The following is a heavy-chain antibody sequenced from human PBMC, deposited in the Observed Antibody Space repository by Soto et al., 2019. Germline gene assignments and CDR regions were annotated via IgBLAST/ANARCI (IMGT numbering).Heavy chain of an antibody. CDR2: IHPGDSDT. J-gene: IGHJ4*02. CDR1: GYSFTNYW. V-gene: IGHV5-51*01. D-gene: IGHD4-17*01. CDR3: AKDSMTTVTTNFDY. Sequence: PGESLKISCKGSGYSFTNYWIGWVRRMPGKGLEWMGIIHPGDSDTRYNPSFQGQVTISADKSISTAYLQWSSLKASDTAMYYCAKDSMTTVTTNFDYWGQGTLVTVSS.